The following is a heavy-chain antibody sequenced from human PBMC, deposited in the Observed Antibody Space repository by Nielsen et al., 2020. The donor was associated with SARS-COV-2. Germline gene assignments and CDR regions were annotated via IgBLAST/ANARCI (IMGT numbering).Heavy chain of an antibody. CDR2: INPYSGGT. D-gene: IGHD1-7*01. Sequence: ASVKVSCKASGYTFTDYYIHWVRQAPGQGLEWMGRINPYSGGTNYAQKFQGRVTMTRDTSISTAYMELSRLRSDDTAVYYCAIGYTGTTYYYYGMDVWGQGTTVTVSS. J-gene: IGHJ6*02. CDR3: AIGYTGTTYYYYGMDV. V-gene: IGHV1-2*06. CDR1: GYTFTDYY.